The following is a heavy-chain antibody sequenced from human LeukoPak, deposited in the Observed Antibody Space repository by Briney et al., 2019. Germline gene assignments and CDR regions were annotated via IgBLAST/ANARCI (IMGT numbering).Heavy chain of an antibody. CDR2: NYTAGGT. V-gene: IGHV3-53*01. Sequence: GGSLRLSCAASGFTVSTNYMSWVRQAPGKGLEWVSVNYTAGGTYYVDSVKGRFTTSRDNSKNTLYLQMNSLRAEDTAMYYCARDLYGGSDAFDIWGQGTMVTVSS. CDR1: GFTVSTNY. CDR3: ARDLYGGSDAFDI. J-gene: IGHJ3*02. D-gene: IGHD3-16*01.